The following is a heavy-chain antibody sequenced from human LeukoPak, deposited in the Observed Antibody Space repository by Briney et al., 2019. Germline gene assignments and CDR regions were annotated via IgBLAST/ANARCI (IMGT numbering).Heavy chain of an antibody. D-gene: IGHD2-21*02. CDR2: MSFDGTHI. J-gene: IGHJ4*02. V-gene: IGHV3-30-3*01. Sequence: GGSLRLSCAASGFTFGSYAMHWVRQAPGKGLEWVAVMSFDGTHIYYADSVKGRFTISRDNSKNTLYLQMHSLNAEDTAVYFCVRDNPRCCGVVPANIDDYWGQGALVTVSS. CDR1: GFTFGSYA. CDR3: VRDNPRCCGVVPANIDDY.